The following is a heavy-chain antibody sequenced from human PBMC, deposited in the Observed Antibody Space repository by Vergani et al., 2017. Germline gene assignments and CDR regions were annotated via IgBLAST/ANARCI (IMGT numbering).Heavy chain of an antibody. V-gene: IGHV1-18*01. D-gene: IGHD2-15*01. J-gene: IGHJ4*02. Sequence: QVQLVQSGAVVKKPGASVKVSCKASGYTFTSYGISWVRQAPGQGLEWMGWINAYNGDTNYAQHLQVRVTMTTDTSTSTAYMELKSLRSDDTAVYYCARESYCSGGSCAPPTDYWGQGTLVTVSS. CDR2: INAYNGDT. CDR3: ARESYCSGGSCAPPTDY. CDR1: GYTFTSYG.